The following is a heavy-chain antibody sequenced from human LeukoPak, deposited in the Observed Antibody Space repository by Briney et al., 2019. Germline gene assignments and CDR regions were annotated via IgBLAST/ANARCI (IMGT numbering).Heavy chain of an antibody. CDR1: GFTFTNYN. CDR3: VRVRDGYNDAYDI. V-gene: IGHV1-46*01. J-gene: IGHJ3*02. Sequence: ASVKVSCKASGFTFTNYNLHWVRQAPGQRLEWMGIFNPSGGSTNYAQNFQGRVTMTRDTSTSTVYMELSSLRSEDTAVYYCVRVRDGYNDAYDIWGQGTMVTVPS. D-gene: IGHD5-24*01. CDR2: FNPSGGST.